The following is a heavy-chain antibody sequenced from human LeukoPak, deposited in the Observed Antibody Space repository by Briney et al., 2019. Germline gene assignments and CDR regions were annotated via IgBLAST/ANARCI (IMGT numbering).Heavy chain of an antibody. D-gene: IGHD5/OR15-5a*01. CDR1: GFSLSTSEVG. V-gene: IGHV2-5*02. Sequence: SGPTLVNPTQTLTLTCTFSGFSLSTSEVGVGWIRQPPGKAPEWLALTYWDDDKRYSPSLKSRLTITKDTSKNQVVLIMTNMDPVDTATYYCAHRRLIYDGLSYYFDYWGQGTLVTVSS. CDR3: AHRRLIYDGLSYYFDY. CDR2: TYWDDDK. J-gene: IGHJ4*02.